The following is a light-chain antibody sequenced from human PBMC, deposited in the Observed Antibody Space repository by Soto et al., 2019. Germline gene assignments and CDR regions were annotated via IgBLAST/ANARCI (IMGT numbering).Light chain of an antibody. J-gene: IGKJ2*01. V-gene: IGKV1-39*01. Sequence: DIQMTQSPSSLSASVGDRVTITCRASQSVSSSLNWFQQTPGKAPKLLIYAASSLQSGVPSRFGGSGSGTDFTLTISILQPEDFATYFCQQSDSIPFTFGQGTKLEIK. CDR2: AAS. CDR3: QQSDSIPFT. CDR1: QSVSSS.